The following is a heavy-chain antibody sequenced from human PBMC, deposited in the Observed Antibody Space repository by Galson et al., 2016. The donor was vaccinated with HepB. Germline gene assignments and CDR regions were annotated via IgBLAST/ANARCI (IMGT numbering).Heavy chain of an antibody. Sequence: SETLSLTCTVSGDSLDYFYWSWVRQSPGKGLQFIGYIHYRGTTSYNPSLESRVTISVDTSRRQISLKLSSVTAADTALYFCARLSHGAQDWWFDPWGQGTLVTVSS. CDR2: IHYRGTT. V-gene: IGHV4-59*13. D-gene: IGHD3/OR15-3a*01. J-gene: IGHJ5*02. CDR3: ARLSHGAQDWWFDP. CDR1: GDSLDYFY.